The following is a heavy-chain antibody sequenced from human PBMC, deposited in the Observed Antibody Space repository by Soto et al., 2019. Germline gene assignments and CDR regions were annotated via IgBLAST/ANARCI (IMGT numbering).Heavy chain of an antibody. D-gene: IGHD2-2*01. Sequence: QLQLQESGPGLVKPSETLSLTCTVSSGSISSSSYTWGWIRQPPGKGLEWIGSIYYSGSTYYNPSLKSRITVSGDTSNNQFSLNLSSVTAADTAVYYCARLHGYCIRTSCSGYYAMDVWGQGTTVTVSS. CDR2: IYYSGST. J-gene: IGHJ6*02. CDR1: SGSISSSSYT. V-gene: IGHV4-39*01. CDR3: ARLHGYCIRTSCSGYYAMDV.